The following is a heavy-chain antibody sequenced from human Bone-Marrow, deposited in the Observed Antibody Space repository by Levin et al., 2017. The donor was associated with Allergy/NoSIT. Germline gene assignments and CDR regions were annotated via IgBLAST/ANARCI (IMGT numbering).Heavy chain of an antibody. V-gene: IGHV3-21*01. D-gene: IGHD3-22*01. CDR2: ISGSSGHI. CDR3: ARDQYYSDSSGYPYDI. J-gene: IGHJ3*02. CDR1: GFTFSSYN. Sequence: KSGESLKISCAASGFTFSSYNMNWVRQAPGKGLEWISSISGSSGHIYYADSVKGRFTISRDNAKNSLSLQMSSLRVEDTAVYYCARDQYYSDSSGYPYDIWGQGTMVTVSS.